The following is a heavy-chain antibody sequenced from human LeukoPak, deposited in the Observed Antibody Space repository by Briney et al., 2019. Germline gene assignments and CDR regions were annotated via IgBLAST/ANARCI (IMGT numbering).Heavy chain of an antibody. Sequence: GXXLRLSCAASGLTFSSYAMSWVRQAPGKGLEWVSAISGSGGITYYPVSVNGRFTISRDNSKTTLYLQMNSLRAEDTAVYYCAKFATRDHFIVVVPAAIDHWGQGTLVTVSS. D-gene: IGHD2-2*01. CDR2: ISGSGGIT. CDR3: AKFATRDHFIVVVPAAIDH. J-gene: IGHJ5*02. V-gene: IGHV3-23*01. CDR1: GLTFSSYA.